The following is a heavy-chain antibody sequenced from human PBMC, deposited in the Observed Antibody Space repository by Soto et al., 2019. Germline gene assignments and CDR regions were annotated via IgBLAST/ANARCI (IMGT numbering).Heavy chain of an antibody. Sequence: QVRLEQSGPEVKKTGASVKVSCKASGYTFTSYGISWVRQAPGQGLEWMGWINIYSGDANYAQRFQDRVTMTRDTSTNTVYMEMRSLRSVDTAVYYCARALYYYDNSGLAYWGQGTLVTVSS. CDR1: GYTFTSYG. V-gene: IGHV1-18*01. CDR3: ARALYYYDNSGLAY. CDR2: INIYSGDA. J-gene: IGHJ4*02. D-gene: IGHD3-22*01.